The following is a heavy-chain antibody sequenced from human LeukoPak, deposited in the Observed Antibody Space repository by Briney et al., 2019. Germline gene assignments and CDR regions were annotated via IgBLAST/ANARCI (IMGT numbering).Heavy chain of an antibody. CDR1: GGSISSYY. V-gene: IGHV4-4*07. D-gene: IGHD5-18*01. CDR3: AGVDTAIGAFDI. CDR2: IYTSGST. Sequence: SETLSLTCTVSGGSISSYYWSWIRQPAGKGLEWIGRIYTSGSTNYNPSLKSRVTMSVDASKNQFSLKLSSVTAADTAVYYCAGVDTAIGAFDIWGQGTMVTVSP. J-gene: IGHJ3*02.